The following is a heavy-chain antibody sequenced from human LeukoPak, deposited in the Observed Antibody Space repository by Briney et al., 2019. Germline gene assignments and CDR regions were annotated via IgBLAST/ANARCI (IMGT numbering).Heavy chain of an antibody. CDR3: AREGGYYYDSSGYLRNDAFDI. CDR1: GYTFTSYG. V-gene: IGHV1-18*01. CDR2: ISAYNGNT. J-gene: IGHJ3*02. D-gene: IGHD3-22*01. Sequence: SVKVSCKASGYTFTSYGISWVRQAPGQGLEWMGWISAYNGNTNYAQKFQGRVTITADKSTSTAYMELSSLRSEDTAVYYCAREGGYYYDSSGYLRNDAFDIWGQGTMVTVSS.